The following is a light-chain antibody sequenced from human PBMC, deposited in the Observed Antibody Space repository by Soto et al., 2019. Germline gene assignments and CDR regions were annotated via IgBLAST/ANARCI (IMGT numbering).Light chain of an antibody. J-gene: IGLJ1*01. CDR2: EVS. Sequence: QSALTQPPSVSGSPGQSVTISCTGTSSDIGSYNRVSWYQQPPGTAPKLMIYEVSNRPSGVPDRFSGSKSGNTASLTISVLQPEDEADYYCNSYTSGNTYVFGAGTKVTVL. CDR1: SSDIGSYNR. CDR3: NSYTSGNTYV. V-gene: IGLV2-18*02.